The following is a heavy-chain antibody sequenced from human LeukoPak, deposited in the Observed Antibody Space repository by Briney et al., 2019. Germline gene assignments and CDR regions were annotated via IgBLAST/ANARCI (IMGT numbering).Heavy chain of an antibody. D-gene: IGHD3-16*02. CDR2: INPNSGGT. J-gene: IGHJ4*02. V-gene: IGHV1-2*06. Sequence: ASVKVSCKASGYTFTGYYIHWVRQAPGQGLEWMGRINPNSGGTNYAQRFQGRVTMTRDTSINTAYMELSRLRSDDTAVYYCARGGAYDYVWGSHRYFDYWGQGTLVTVSS. CDR3: ARGGAYDYVWGSHRYFDY. CDR1: GYTFTGYY.